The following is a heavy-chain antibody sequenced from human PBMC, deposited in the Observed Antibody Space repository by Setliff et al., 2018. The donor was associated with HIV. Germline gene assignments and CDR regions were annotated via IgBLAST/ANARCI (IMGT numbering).Heavy chain of an antibody. CDR1: GDTLSDYY. CDR2: INPDSGGT. V-gene: IGHV1-2*02. D-gene: IGHD6-13*01. Sequence: ASVKVSCKASGDTLSDYYTHWVRQAPGQGLEWMGWINPDSGGTNYAQKFQGGVTMTRDTSLNTDYMEVRSLRSDDTAVYYCATDLGSHALDPWGQGTLVTVSS. J-gene: IGHJ5*02. CDR3: ATDLGSHALDP.